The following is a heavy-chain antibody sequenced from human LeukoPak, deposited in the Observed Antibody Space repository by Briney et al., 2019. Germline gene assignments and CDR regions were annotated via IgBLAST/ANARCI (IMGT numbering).Heavy chain of an antibody. CDR2: IKQDGSEK. CDR3: ARDSSSWYEGGPFDY. J-gene: IGHJ4*02. Sequence: ETLSLTCAVYGGSFSGYYWSWVRQAPGKGLEWVANIKQDGSEKYYVDSVKGRFTISRDNAKNSLYLQMNSLRAEDTAVYYCARDSSSWYEGGPFDYWGQGTLVTVSS. V-gene: IGHV3-7*01. D-gene: IGHD6-13*01. CDR1: GGSFSGYY.